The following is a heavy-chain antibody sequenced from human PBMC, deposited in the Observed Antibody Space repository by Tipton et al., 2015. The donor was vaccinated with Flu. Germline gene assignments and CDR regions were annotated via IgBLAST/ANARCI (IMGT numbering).Heavy chain of an antibody. CDR1: GYTLTELS. D-gene: IGHD2-2*01. CDR2: FDPEDGET. Sequence: QLVQSGAEVKKPGASVKVSCKVSGYTLTELSMHWVRQAPGKGLEWMGGFDPEDGETIYAQKFQGRVTMTEDTSTDTAYMELSSLRSEDTAVYYCATLCSSTSCYGYYYYGMDVWGQGTTVTVSS. V-gene: IGHV1-24*01. CDR3: ATLCSSTSCYGYYYYGMDV. J-gene: IGHJ6*02.